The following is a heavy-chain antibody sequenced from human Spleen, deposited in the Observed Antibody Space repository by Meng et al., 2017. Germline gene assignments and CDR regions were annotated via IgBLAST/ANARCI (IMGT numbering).Heavy chain of an antibody. D-gene: IGHD6-13*01. Sequence: ASVKVSCKVSGYTFTAYWIHWVRQVPGQGLEWLGRIDPNTGGTQFAQKFLGRVTMTRDTSISTAYMELSRLRFDDTAVFYCVRDEDTSASGKLFGDYWGRGTRVTVSS. J-gene: IGHJ4*02. CDR3: VRDEDTSASGKLFGDY. CDR1: GYTFTAYW. V-gene: IGHV1-2*06. CDR2: IDPNTGGT.